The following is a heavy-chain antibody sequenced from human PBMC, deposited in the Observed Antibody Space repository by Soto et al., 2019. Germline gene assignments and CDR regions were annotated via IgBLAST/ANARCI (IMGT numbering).Heavy chain of an antibody. Sequence: AASVKVSCKASGGTFSSYAISWVRQAPGQGFEWMGGIIPIFGTANYAQKFQGRVTITTDESTSTAYMELSSLRSEDTAVYYCARGYGIEDAWFDPWGQGTLVTVSS. CDR3: ARGYGIEDAWFDP. V-gene: IGHV1-69*05. CDR1: GGTFSSYA. D-gene: IGHD2-15*01. J-gene: IGHJ5*02. CDR2: IIPIFGTA.